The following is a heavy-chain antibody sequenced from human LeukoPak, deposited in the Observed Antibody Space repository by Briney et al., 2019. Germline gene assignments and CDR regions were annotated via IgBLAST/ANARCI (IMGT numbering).Heavy chain of an antibody. D-gene: IGHD3-22*01. V-gene: IGHV4-34*01. CDR3: ARVTHSYDSSGYPH. J-gene: IGHJ4*02. CDR1: GGSFSGYY. CDR2: INHSGST. Sequence: SETLSLTCAVYGGSFSGYYWSWIRQPPGKGLEWIGEINHSGSTNYNPSLKSRVTISVDTSKNQFSLKLSSVTAADTAVYYCARVTHSYDSSGYPHWGQGTLVTVSS.